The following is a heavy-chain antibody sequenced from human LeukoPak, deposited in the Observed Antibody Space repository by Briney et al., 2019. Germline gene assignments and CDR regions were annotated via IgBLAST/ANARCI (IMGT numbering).Heavy chain of an antibody. CDR1: GFTFSRYG. CDR3: AKRPSSSSLNY. CDR2: TRFDGKNK. D-gene: IGHD6-6*01. J-gene: IGHJ4*02. Sequence: GGSLRLSCAASGFTFSRYGMHWVRQAPGKGLEWVSFTRFDGKNKYYADSVKGRFTISKDSSKNTLYLQMNSLRAEDTAVYYCAKRPSSSSLNYWGQGTLVTVSS. V-gene: IGHV3-30*02.